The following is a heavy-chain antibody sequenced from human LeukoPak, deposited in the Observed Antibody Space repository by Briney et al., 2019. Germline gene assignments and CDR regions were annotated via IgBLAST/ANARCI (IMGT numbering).Heavy chain of an antibody. V-gene: IGHV4-34*01. CDR1: GGSFSGYY. Sequence: SETLSLTCAVCGGSFSGYYWSWIRQPPGKGLEWIGEINHSGSTNYNPSLKSRVTISVDTSKNQFSLKLSSVTAADTAVYYCARMPRYSSSRFFDYWGQGTLVTVSS. D-gene: IGHD6-6*01. CDR3: ARMPRYSSSRFFDY. CDR2: INHSGST. J-gene: IGHJ4*02.